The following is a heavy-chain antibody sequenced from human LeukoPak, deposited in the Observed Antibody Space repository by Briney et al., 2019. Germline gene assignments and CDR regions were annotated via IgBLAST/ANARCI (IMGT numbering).Heavy chain of an antibody. CDR1: GGSISNDY. D-gene: IGHD1-26*01. V-gene: IGHV4-4*07. CDR3: ARLGGNYPSYYFHS. J-gene: IGHJ4*02. CDR2: IYTSGST. Sequence: SETLSLTCTVSGGSISNDYWSWIRQAAGKELEWIGRIYTSGSTNYNPSLKSRVTISLDKSKKQFSLNLNSVTAADTAVYYCARLGGNYPSYYFHSWGQGTLVTVSS.